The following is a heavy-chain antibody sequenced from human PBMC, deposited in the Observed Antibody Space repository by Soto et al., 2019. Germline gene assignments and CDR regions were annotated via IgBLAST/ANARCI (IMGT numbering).Heavy chain of an antibody. J-gene: IGHJ1*01. D-gene: IGHD4-17*01. CDR1: GGSFSGYY. CDR3: ARKGALLIGDQGVYFQH. CDR2: VNHIGIT. Sequence: QVQLQQWGAGLLKPSETLSLTCAVYGGSFSGYYWSWIRQTPGKGLEWIGEVNHIGITNYSPSLKSRVTISADISRNQFSLKLSSVTVADTAIYYCARKGALLIGDQGVYFQHWGQGTPVPVSS. V-gene: IGHV4-34*01.